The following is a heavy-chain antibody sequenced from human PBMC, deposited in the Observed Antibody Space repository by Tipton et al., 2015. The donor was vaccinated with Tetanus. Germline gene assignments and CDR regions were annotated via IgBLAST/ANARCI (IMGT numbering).Heavy chain of an antibody. CDR2: ISYDGSNK. V-gene: IGHV3-30-3*01. CDR1: GFTFSSYA. J-gene: IGHJ4*02. CDR3: ARDRRRHYDSSGYFGGGY. D-gene: IGHD3-22*01. Sequence: CAASGFTFSSYAMHWVRQAPGKGLEWVAVISYDGSNKYYADSVKGRFTISRDNSKNTLYLQMNSLRAEDTAVYYCARDRRRHYDSSGYFGGGYWGQGTLVTVSS.